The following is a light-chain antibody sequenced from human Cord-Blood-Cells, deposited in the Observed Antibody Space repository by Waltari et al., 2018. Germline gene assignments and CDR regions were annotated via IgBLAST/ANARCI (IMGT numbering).Light chain of an antibody. Sequence: SGLTKSPGTLPLSPGERATISCRSSQSVSSSYLAWYQQKPGQAPRLLIYGASSRATGIPDRFSGSGSGTDFTLTISRLEPEDFAVYYCQQYGSSWTFGQGTKVEIK. J-gene: IGKJ1*01. CDR3: QQYGSSWT. V-gene: IGKV3-20*01. CDR1: QSVSSSY. CDR2: GAS.